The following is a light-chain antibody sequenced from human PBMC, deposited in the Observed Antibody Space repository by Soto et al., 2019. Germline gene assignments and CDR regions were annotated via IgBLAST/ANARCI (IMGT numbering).Light chain of an antibody. V-gene: IGLV1-40*01. CDR3: QSYDGSLSGVV. CDR1: SSNIGAGYD. Sequence: QSVLTQPPSVSGAPGQRVTISCTGSSSNIGAGYDVHWYQQLPGTAPKVLIYGNSNRPSGVPDRFSGSKSGTSASLAITGLQAEDEADYCCQSYDGSLSGVVFGGGTKVTVL. J-gene: IGLJ2*01. CDR2: GNS.